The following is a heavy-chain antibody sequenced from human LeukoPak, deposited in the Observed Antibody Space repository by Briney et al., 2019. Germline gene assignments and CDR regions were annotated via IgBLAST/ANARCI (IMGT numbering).Heavy chain of an antibody. D-gene: IGHD3-22*01. J-gene: IGHJ4*02. CDR2: IYYSGST. V-gene: IGHV4-59*01. CDR1: GGSIGIYY. CDR3: VRWGQLPRASSYSLAD. Sequence: PSETLSLTCTVDGGSIGIYYASWIRQPPGKVLGWIGYIYYSGSTNYNPSLNSRVTISVDTSTTQFSLKLSSVTAADPAVYYSVRWGQLPRASSYSLADWGQGTLVTVSS.